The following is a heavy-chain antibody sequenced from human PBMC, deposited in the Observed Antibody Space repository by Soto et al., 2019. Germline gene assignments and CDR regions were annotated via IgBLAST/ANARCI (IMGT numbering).Heavy chain of an antibody. CDR3: GKDPNGDLFGASDF. J-gene: IGHJ3*01. CDR1: GLSFASYA. CDR2: ITGSGAVT. Sequence: EVQFLESGGGVVRPGGSLRLSCVASGLSFASYAMTWVRQSSGKGLEWVACITGSGAVTSYTDSVRGRFTISRDNSKNTLYLQVDRLRADDTAVYYCGKDPNGDLFGASDFWGQGTTVIVSS. V-gene: IGHV3-23*01. D-gene: IGHD4-17*01.